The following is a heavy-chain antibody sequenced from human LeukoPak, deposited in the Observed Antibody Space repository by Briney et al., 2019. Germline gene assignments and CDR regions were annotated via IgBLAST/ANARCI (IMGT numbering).Heavy chain of an antibody. V-gene: IGHV4-39*01. D-gene: IGHD1/OR15-1a*01. J-gene: IGHJ3*01. Sequence: SETLSLTCSVSGGSMKTPSHYWDWIRQSPGKGLEWIGSMFYSVSTYFNPSLRRRVTISGDTSTNQISLSLTSVTAADTAVYYCARRNTEVPDTLPLNAFDVWGQGAKVIVSS. CDR1: GGSMKTPSHY. CDR3: ARRNTEVPDTLPLNAFDV. CDR2: MFYSVST.